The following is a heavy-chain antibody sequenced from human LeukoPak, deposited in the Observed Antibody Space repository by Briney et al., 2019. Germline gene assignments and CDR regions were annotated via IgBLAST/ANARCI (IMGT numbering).Heavy chain of an antibody. J-gene: IGHJ4*02. V-gene: IGHV3-23*01. D-gene: IGHD2-15*01. CDR3: AKQLGYCSDGSCSFHY. Sequence: GGSLRLSCAASGFTFSSSAMSCVRQAPGKGLEWVSAISNKGGYTYYADSVQGRFTISTDNSKRTLCLQMNSLSAEDTAVFYCAKQLGYCSDGSCSFHYWGQGTLVTVSS. CDR1: GFTFSSSA. CDR2: ISNKGGYT.